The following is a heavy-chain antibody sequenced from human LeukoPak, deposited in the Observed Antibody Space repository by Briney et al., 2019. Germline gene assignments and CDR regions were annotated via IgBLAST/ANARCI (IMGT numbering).Heavy chain of an antibody. V-gene: IGHV3-23*01. CDR3: AKGSGRGWYGWYST. J-gene: IGHJ5*02. CDR1: GFTFSSYA. CDR2: IDASGGST. D-gene: IGHD6-19*01. Sequence: SGGSLRLSCAASGFTFSSYAMSWVRQAPGKGLEWVSSIDASGGSTYYADSVKGRFTISRDNSKNTFYLQMNSLRADDTAVYYCAKGSGRGWYGWYSTCGQGTLLTVS.